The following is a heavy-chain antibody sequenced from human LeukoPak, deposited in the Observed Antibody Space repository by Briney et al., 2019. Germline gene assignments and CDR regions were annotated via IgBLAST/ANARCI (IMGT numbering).Heavy chain of an antibody. V-gene: IGHV1-18*01. Sequence: AASVKVSCKASGYTFTSYGISWVRQAPGQGLEWMGWISAYNGNTNYAQKLQGRVTMTTDTSTSTAYMELRSLRSDDTAVYYCARAPAPYYYDSSGLFDYWGQGTLDTVSS. CDR2: ISAYNGNT. CDR1: GYTFTSYG. D-gene: IGHD3-22*01. J-gene: IGHJ4*02. CDR3: ARAPAPYYYDSSGLFDY.